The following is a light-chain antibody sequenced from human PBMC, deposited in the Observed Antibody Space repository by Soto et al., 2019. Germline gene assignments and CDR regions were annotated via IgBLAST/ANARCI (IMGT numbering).Light chain of an antibody. CDR1: SSDVGGYNY. CDR2: DVS. V-gene: IGLV2-11*01. J-gene: IGLJ1*01. CDR3: CSYAGSYTPSYV. Sequence: LTQPRSVSGSPGQSVTISCTGTSSDVGGYNYVSWYQQHPGKAPKLMIYDVSKRPSGVPDRFSGSKSGNTASLTISGLQAEDEADYYCCSYAGSYTPSYVFGNGTKVTVL.